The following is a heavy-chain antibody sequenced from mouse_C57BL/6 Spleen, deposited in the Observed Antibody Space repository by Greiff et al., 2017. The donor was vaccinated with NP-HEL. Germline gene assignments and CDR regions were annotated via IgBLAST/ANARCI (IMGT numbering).Heavy chain of an antibody. V-gene: IGHV3-6*01. CDR1: GYSITSGYY. J-gene: IGHJ2*01. CDR2: ISYDGSN. Sequence: EVKLQESGPGLVKPSQSLSLTCSVTGYSITSGYYWNWIRQFPGNKLEWMGYISYDGSNNYNPSLKNRISITRDTSKNQFFLKLNSVTTEDTATYYCARGPPITTVVGFDYWGQGTTLTVSS. D-gene: IGHD1-1*01. CDR3: ARGPPITTVVGFDY.